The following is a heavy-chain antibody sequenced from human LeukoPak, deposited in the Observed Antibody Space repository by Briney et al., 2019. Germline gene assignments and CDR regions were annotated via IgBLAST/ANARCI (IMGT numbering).Heavy chain of an antibody. CDR3: ARDQGYCSGGNCYSAFDY. V-gene: IGHV3-33*08. CDR2: IWYDGSNE. J-gene: IGHJ4*02. Sequence: GGSLKLSCAASGFTFSGSVMHWVRQAPGKGLEWVAVIWYDGSNEYYADSVKGRFTISRDNSKNTLYLQMNSLRAEDTAVYYCARDQGYCSGGNCYSAFDYWGQGTLVTVSS. CDR1: GFTFSGSV. D-gene: IGHD2-15*01.